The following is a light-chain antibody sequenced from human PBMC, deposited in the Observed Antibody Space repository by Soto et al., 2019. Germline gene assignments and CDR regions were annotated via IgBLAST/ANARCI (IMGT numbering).Light chain of an antibody. CDR2: DAS. J-gene: IGKJ2*01. CDR3: QQYNSYSLYT. CDR1: QSISSW. V-gene: IGKV1-5*01. Sequence: DIQMTQSPSTLSASVGDRVTITCRASQSISSWLAWYQQKPGKAPKLLIYDASSLESGVPSRFSGSGSGTESTLTISSLQPDDFATYYCQQYNSYSLYTFGQGTKLEIK.